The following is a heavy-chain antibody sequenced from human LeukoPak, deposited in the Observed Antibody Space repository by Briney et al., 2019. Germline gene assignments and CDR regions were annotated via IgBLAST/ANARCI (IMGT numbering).Heavy chain of an antibody. CDR1: GGSFSGYC. CDR3: ARGVRYYFDY. V-gene: IGHV4-34*01. J-gene: IGHJ4*02. Sequence: SETLSLTCAVYGGSFSGYCWSWIRQPPGKGLEWIGEINHSGSTNYNPSLKSRVTISVDTSKNQFSLKLSSVTAADTAVYYCARGVRYYFDYWGQGTLVTVSS. CDR2: INHSGST.